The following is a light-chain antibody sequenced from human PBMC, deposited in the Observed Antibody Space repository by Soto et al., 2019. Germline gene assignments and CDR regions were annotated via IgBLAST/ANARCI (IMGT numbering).Light chain of an antibody. Sequence: VLTQSPGTLSLTYGERATLSCRASQSISGTYLAWYQQKPGQAPRLLVYGTSTRATGISARFSGSGSGTEFTPTISSLQSEDFAVYYCQQYNNWPITFGQGTRLEIK. CDR3: QQYNNWPIT. CDR1: QSISGTY. V-gene: IGKV3-15*01. J-gene: IGKJ5*01. CDR2: GTS.